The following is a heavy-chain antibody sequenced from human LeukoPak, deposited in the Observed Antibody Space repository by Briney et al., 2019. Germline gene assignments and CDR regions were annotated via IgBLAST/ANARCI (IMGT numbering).Heavy chain of an antibody. CDR2: IYPRDGST. V-gene: IGHV1-46*01. CDR3: ARNKEGFDY. CDR1: GYTFTSNY. J-gene: IGHJ4*02. Sequence: ASVKVSCKASGYTFTSNYIHWVRQAPGQGLEWMGLIYPRDGSTSYAQKFQGRVTVTRDTSTSTVHMELSGLRSEDTAVYYCARNKEGFDYWGQGTLVTVSS.